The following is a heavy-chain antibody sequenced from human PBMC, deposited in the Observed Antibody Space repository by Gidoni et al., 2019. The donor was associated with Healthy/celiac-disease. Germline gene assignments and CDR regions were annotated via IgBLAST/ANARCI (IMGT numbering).Heavy chain of an antibody. D-gene: IGHD5-12*01. Sequence: QVQLVESGGGVVQPGRSLRLSCAASGFTFRSYGMHWVRQAPGKGLEWVAVISYDGSNKYYADSVKGRFTISRDNSKNTLYLQMNSLRAEDTAVYYCDPDRDGYNGGAFDIWGQGTMVTVSS. CDR2: ISYDGSNK. CDR1: GFTFRSYG. CDR3: DPDRDGYNGGAFDI. J-gene: IGHJ3*02. V-gene: IGHV3-30*03.